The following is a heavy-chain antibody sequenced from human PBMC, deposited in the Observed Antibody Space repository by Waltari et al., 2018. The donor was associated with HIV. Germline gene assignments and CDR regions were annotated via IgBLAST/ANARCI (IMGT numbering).Heavy chain of an antibody. V-gene: IGHV3-9*01. D-gene: IGHD3-10*01. CDR3: AKDKGPGGWNWFDP. Sequence: EVQLVESGGGLVQPGRSPRLSCAASGFTFDDYAMHWVRQAPGKGVGGVSWIVWKRGSMGHADSVKVVFTMSRVNANTSLYLQMNSLRADDTALYYCAKDKGPGGWNWFDPWGQGTLVTVSS. CDR1: GFTFDDYA. J-gene: IGHJ5*02. CDR2: IVWKRGSM.